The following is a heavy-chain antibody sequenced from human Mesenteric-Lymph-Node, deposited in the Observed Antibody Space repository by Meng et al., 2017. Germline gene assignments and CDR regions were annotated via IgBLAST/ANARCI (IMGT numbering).Heavy chain of an antibody. V-gene: IGHV3-48*03. CDR1: GGSVSSGSYY. CDR2: ISNSGASR. D-gene: IGHD6-6*01. J-gene: IGHJ4*01. Sequence: GGSLRLSCTVSGGSVSSGSYYWNWIRQPPGKGLEWVSYISNSGASRYYADSVKGRFTISRDNAKNSLYLQMNSLRVEDTALYYCARGLYSSSHPYFQNWGQGTLVTVSS. CDR3: ARGLYSSSHPYFQN.